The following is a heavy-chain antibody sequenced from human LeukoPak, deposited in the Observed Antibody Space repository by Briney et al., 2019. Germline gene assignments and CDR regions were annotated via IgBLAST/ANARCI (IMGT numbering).Heavy chain of an antibody. D-gene: IGHD1-26*01. CDR1: GGSISSYY. Sequence: SETLSLTCTVSGGSISSYYWSWIRQPPGKGLEWIGYNYTSGSTNYNPSLKSRVTISVDTSKNQFSLKLSSVPAADTAVYYCARQRSYYNWFDPWGQGTLVTVSS. CDR2: NYTSGST. J-gene: IGHJ5*02. CDR3: ARQRSYYNWFDP. V-gene: IGHV4-4*09.